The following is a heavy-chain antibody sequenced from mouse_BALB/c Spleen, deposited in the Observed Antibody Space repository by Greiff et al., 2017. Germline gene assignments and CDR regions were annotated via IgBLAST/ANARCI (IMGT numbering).Heavy chain of an antibody. V-gene: IGHV2-6-7*01. CDR1: GFSLTGYG. D-gene: IGHD1-1*01. CDR2: IWGDGST. Sequence: VKLVESGPGLVAPSQSLSITCTVSGFSLTGYGVNWVRQPPGKGLEWLGMIWGDGSTDYNSALKSRLSISKDNSKSQVFLKMNSLQTDDTARYYCARDRYYGSSNYAMDYWGQGTSVTVSS. J-gene: IGHJ4*01. CDR3: ARDRYYGSSNYAMDY.